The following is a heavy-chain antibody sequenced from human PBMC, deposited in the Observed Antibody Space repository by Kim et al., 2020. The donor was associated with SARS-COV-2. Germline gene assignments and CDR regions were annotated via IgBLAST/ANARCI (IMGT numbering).Heavy chain of an antibody. D-gene: IGHD6-13*01. CDR1: GFTFSSYW. J-gene: IGHJ5*02. V-gene: IGHV3-7*03. Sequence: GGSLRLSCAASGFTFSSYWMSWVRQAPGKGLEWVANIKQDGSEKSYVDSVKGRFTISRDNAKNSLYLQMNSLRAEDTAVYYCARGDHHGRYSSSWYWGRTSNWFDPWGQGTLVTVSS. CDR3: ARGDHHGRYSSSWYWGRTSNWFDP. CDR2: IKQDGSEK.